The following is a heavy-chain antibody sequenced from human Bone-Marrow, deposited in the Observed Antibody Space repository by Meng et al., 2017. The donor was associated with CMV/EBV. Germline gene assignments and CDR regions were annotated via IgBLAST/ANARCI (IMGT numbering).Heavy chain of an antibody. Sequence: GESLKISCAASGFTFSSYAMHWVRQAPGKGLEWVAVISYDGSNKYYADSVKGRFTISRDNSKNTLYLQMNSLRAEDTAVYYCAPGPDGAGGNSGGGYWGQGPRVTGSS. CDR2: ISYDGSNK. V-gene: IGHV3-30*04. D-gene: IGHD4-23*01. CDR1: GFTFSSYA. CDR3: APGPDGAGGNSGGGY. J-gene: IGHJ4*02.